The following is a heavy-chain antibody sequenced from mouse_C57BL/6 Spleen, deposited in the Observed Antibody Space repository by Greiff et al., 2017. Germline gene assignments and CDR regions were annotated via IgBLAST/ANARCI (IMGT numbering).Heavy chain of an antibody. CDR3: ARLDGYDALFAY. J-gene: IGHJ3*01. CDR2: IYPGSGST. D-gene: IGHD2-2*01. V-gene: IGHV1-55*01. CDR1: GYTFTSYW. Sequence: QVQLQQPGAELVKPGASVKMSCKASGYTFTSYWITWVKQRPGQGLEWIGDIYPGSGSTNYNEKFKGKATLTVDTSSSTAYMQLSSLTSEDSAVYYCARLDGYDALFAYWGQGTLVTVSA.